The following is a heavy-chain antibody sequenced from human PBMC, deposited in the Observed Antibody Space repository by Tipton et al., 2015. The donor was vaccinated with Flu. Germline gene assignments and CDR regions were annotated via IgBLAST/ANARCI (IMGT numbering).Heavy chain of an antibody. J-gene: IGHJ4*02. CDR1: GFTFDDYA. Sequence: SLRLSCAASGFTFDDYAMHWVRQAPGKGLEWVSLISGDGGSTYYADSVKGRFTISRDNSKNSLYLQMNSLSTEDTALYYCAKDGGDYDFWSGYYPNSWGQGTLVTASS. CDR3: AKDGGDYDFWSGYYPNS. CDR2: ISGDGGST. D-gene: IGHD3-3*01. V-gene: IGHV3-43*02.